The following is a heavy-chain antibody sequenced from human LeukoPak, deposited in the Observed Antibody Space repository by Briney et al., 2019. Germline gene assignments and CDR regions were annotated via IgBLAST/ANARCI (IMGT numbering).Heavy chain of an antibody. J-gene: IGHJ3*02. V-gene: IGHV4-59*08. D-gene: IGHD5-18*01. Sequence: PSETLSLTCTVSGGSISSYYWSWIRQPPGKGLEWIGYIYYSGSTNYNPSLKSRVTISVDTSKNQFSLKLSSVTAADTAVYYCARRRYSFDAFDIWGQGTMVSVSS. CDR1: GGSISSYY. CDR3: ARRRYSFDAFDI. CDR2: IYYSGST.